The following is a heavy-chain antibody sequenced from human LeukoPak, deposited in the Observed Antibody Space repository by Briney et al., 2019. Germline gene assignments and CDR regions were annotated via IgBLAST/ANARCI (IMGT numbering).Heavy chain of an antibody. D-gene: IGHD6-6*01. CDR2: IYYSGST. CDR3: ARRWEGSSSVDS. J-gene: IGHJ4*02. V-gene: IGHV4-39*01. CDR1: GGSIGRSGYY. Sequence: SETLSLTCTVSGGSIGRSGYYWGWIRQPPGKGLEWIGNIYYSGSTYYNPSLKSRVTISVDTSKNQFSLKLSSVTAADTAVYYCARRWEGSSSVDSWGQGTLVTVSS.